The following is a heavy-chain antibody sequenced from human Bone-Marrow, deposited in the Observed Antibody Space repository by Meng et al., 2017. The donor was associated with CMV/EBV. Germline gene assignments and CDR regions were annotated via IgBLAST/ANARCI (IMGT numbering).Heavy chain of an antibody. CDR3: ARDWSVGILYWFDP. CDR1: GYTFTGYY. V-gene: IGHV1-2*02. CDR2: INPNSGGT. Sequence: ASVKVSCKAYGYTFTGYYMQWVRQAPGQGLEWMGWINPNSGGTNYAQKFQGRVTMTRDTSISTAYMELSRLRSDDTAVYYCARDWSVGILYWFDPWGQGTLVTVSS. J-gene: IGHJ5*02. D-gene: IGHD3-3*01.